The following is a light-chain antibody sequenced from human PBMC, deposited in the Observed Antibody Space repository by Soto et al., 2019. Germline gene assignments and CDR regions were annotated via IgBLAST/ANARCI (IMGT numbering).Light chain of an antibody. V-gene: IGLV4-69*01. CDR2: LNSDGSH. CDR3: QTWGTAIHV. J-gene: IGLJ3*02. CDR1: SGHSSYA. Sequence: QLVRTQSPSASASLGASVKLTCTLSSGHSSYAIAWHQQQPEKGPRYLMKLNSDGSHSKGDGIPDRFSGSSSGAVRYLTISSLQSEDEADYYCQTWGTAIHVFGGGTKLTVL.